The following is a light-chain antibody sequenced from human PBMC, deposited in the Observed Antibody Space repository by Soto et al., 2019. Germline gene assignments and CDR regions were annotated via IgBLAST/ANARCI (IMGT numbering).Light chain of an antibody. Sequence: EIFMTQSPTSLSVSPWERATLSWRASQSVRSDLAWYQHKPGQAPRLLIYGASTRATGIPVRFSGSGSGTEFTLTISSLQSEDFAVYYCQHYNNRPLTFGGGTKVDIK. CDR3: QHYNNRPLT. J-gene: IGKJ4*01. V-gene: IGKV3-15*01. CDR1: QSVRSD. CDR2: GAS.